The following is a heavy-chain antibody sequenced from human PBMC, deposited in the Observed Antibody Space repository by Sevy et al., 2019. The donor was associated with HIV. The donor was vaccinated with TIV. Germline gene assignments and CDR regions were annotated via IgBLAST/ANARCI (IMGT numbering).Heavy chain of an antibody. CDR1: GGSISSSSYY. D-gene: IGHD2-15*01. CDR3: ARDDGGSRGSYYCYGMDV. J-gene: IGHJ6*02. Sequence: SETLSLTCTVSGGSISSSSYYWGWIRQPPGKGLEWIGSIYYSGSTYYNPSLKSRVTISVDTSKNQFSLKLSSVTAADTAVYYCARDDGGSRGSYYCYGMDVWGQGTTVTVSS. V-gene: IGHV4-39*02. CDR2: IYYSGST.